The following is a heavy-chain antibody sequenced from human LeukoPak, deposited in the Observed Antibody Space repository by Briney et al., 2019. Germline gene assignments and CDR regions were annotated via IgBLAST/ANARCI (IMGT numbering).Heavy chain of an antibody. Sequence: GGSLRLSCAASGFTFSSYSMSWVRQAPGKGLEWVSSISSSSSYIYYADSVKGRFTISRDNAKNSLYLQMNSLRAEDTAVYYCARSYGSGSPPDAFDIWGQGTMVTVSS. CDR1: GFTFSSYS. V-gene: IGHV3-21*01. J-gene: IGHJ3*02. CDR3: ARSYGSGSPPDAFDI. D-gene: IGHD3-10*01. CDR2: ISSSSSYI.